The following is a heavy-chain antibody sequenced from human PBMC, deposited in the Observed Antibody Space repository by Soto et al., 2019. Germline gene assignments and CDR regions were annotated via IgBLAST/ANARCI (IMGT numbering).Heavy chain of an antibody. CDR2: INTDGSST. CDR1: GFSFSSYW. J-gene: IGHJ4*02. Sequence: EVQLVESGGGLVQPGGSLRLSCVASGFSFSSYWIHWVRQAPGEGLVWVSRINTDGSSTDYADSVKGRFTISRDNAKNTLYLQMNSRRAEDTAVYYCARDCGGSGSYWGQGTLVTVSS. D-gene: IGHD3-10*01. V-gene: IGHV3-74*01. CDR3: ARDCGGSGSY.